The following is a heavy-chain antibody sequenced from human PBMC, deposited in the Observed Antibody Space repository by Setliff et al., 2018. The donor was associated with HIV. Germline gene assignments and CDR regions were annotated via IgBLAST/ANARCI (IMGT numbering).Heavy chain of an antibody. V-gene: IGHV4-34*01. CDR2: INHSGST. CDR3: ARLPRQLLKGAAAYFDY. CDR1: GGSFSGYY. Sequence: PSETLSLTCAVYGGSFSGYYWSWIRQPPGKGLECIGEINHSGSTNHNPSLKSRVTISVDTSKKQFSLRLSSVTAADTAVYYCARLPRQLLKGAAAYFDYWGQGTLVTVSS. J-gene: IGHJ4*02. D-gene: IGHD5-18*01.